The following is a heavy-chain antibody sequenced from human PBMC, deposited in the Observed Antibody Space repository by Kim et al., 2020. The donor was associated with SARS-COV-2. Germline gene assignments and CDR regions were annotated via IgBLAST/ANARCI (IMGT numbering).Heavy chain of an antibody. Sequence: SVKVSCKASGGTFSSYAISWVRQAPGQGLEWMGGIISIFGTANYAHKFQGRVTITADESNSTAYMELSSLRSEDTAVYYCARETDRSGDDYWGQGTLVNVSS. D-gene: IGHD3-22*01. V-gene: IGHV1-69*13. CDR3: ARETDRSGDDY. CDR1: GGTFSSYA. J-gene: IGHJ4*02. CDR2: IISIFGTA.